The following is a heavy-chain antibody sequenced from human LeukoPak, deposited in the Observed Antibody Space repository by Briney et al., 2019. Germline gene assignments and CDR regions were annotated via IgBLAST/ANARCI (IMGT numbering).Heavy chain of an antibody. J-gene: IGHJ4*02. Sequence: SETLSLTCAVSGGSISSRNWWTWVRQPPGKGLEWIGEISHSGSTNYNPSLKGRVAISVDKSKNQFSLKLSSVIAANTAVYYCARNGGNSDFDYWGQGNLVTVSS. CDR1: GGSISSRNW. V-gene: IGHV4-4*02. CDR2: ISHSGST. D-gene: IGHD4-23*01. CDR3: ARNGGNSDFDY.